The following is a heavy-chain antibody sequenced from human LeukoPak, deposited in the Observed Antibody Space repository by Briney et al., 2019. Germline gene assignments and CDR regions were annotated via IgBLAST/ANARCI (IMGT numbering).Heavy chain of an antibody. J-gene: IGHJ3*02. CDR2: INPSGGTT. V-gene: IGHV1-46*01. CDR3: AMGGSGPYLDAFDI. D-gene: IGHD3-16*01. Sequence: ASVKVSCEASGYTFTSYYIHWVRQAPGQGLERMGVINPSGGTTVYAQNFQGRVIMTRDTSTSTVHMDLSSLRSEDAAVYYCAMGGSGPYLDAFDIWGQGTMVTVSS. CDR1: GYTFTSYY.